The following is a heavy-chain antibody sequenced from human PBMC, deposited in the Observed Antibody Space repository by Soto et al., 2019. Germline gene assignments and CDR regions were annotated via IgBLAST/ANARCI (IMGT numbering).Heavy chain of an antibody. Sequence: QVQLVESGGGVVQPGRSLSLSCVASGFTFTSYAMHWVRQAPGKGLEWVAVISYDGSNKYYADSVKGRFTISRDNSKDTVYLQMNSLRAEDTAVYYCARDFSMVVVAPGYWGQGTLVTVSS. CDR3: ARDFSMVVVAPGY. CDR2: ISYDGSNK. D-gene: IGHD2-15*01. CDR1: GFTFTSYA. J-gene: IGHJ4*02. V-gene: IGHV3-30-3*01.